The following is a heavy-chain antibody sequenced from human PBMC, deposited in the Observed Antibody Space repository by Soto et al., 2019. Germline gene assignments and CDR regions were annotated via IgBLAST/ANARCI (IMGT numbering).Heavy chain of an antibody. J-gene: IGHJ4*02. V-gene: IGHV4-61*01. CDR2: FYYSGTT. Sequence: PSETLSLTCSVSGGSFSNKTYYWSWIRQPPGKRLEWIGYFYYSGTTNYNPSLKSPVTISVDLSKNQFSLRLSSVTTAATALYYCARTTAVPNTLRSRYFFDYWGQGTLVTVSS. CDR3: ARTTAVPNTLRSRYFFDY. CDR1: GGSFSNKTYY. D-gene: IGHD4-17*01.